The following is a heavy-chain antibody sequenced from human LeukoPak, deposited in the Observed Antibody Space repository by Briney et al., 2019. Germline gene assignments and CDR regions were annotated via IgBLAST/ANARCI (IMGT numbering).Heavy chain of an antibody. Sequence: GGSLRLSCAASGFTFSDYAMSWVRQAPGGGLEWVSAISGSGDKTFHADSVKGRFTTSRDNSKNTLSLQMSSLRVEDSAVYFCAKDTSAWWYHRTYMNVWGTGTTITVSS. D-gene: IGHD2-15*01. CDR3: AKDTSAWWYHRTYMNV. CDR1: GFTFSDYA. V-gene: IGHV3-23*01. CDR2: ISGSGDKT. J-gene: IGHJ6*03.